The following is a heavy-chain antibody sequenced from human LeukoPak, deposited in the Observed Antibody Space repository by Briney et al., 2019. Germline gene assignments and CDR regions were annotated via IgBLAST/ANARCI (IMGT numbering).Heavy chain of an antibody. D-gene: IGHD2-8*01. J-gene: IGHJ4*02. CDR3: AREYCTNGVCFPLGY. CDR1: GYTFTSYY. V-gene: IGHV1-46*01. Sequence: ASVNVSCKASGYTFTSYYMHCVRQAPGQGLECMGIINPIGGSTSYAQKVQGRVNMTRDMSTSTVYMELSSLRSEDTAVYYCAREYCTNGVCFPLGYWGQGTLVTVSS. CDR2: INPIGGST.